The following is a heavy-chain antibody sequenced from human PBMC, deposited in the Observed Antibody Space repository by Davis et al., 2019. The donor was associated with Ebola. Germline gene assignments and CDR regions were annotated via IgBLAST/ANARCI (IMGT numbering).Heavy chain of an antibody. CDR1: GFTFSDYY. CDR2: ITSAGNLI. J-gene: IGHJ4*02. Sequence: GGSLRLSCAASGFTFSDYYMNWVRQAPGKGLEWISYITSAGNLIYYADSVRGRFTVSRDNTKNSLYLQMNSLTAEDTAVYYCARERWRGFDYWGQGSLVTVSS. V-gene: IGHV3-11*01. D-gene: IGHD4-23*01. CDR3: ARERWRGFDY.